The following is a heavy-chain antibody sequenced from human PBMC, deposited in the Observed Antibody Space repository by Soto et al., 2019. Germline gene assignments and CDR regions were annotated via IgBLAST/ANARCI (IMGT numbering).Heavy chain of an antibody. CDR3: AKDNRWDCSSTSCGMDV. CDR1: GFTFSSYA. J-gene: IGHJ6*02. CDR2: ISGSGGST. V-gene: IGHV3-23*01. Sequence: EVQLLESGGGLVQPGGSLRLSCAASGFTFSSYAMSWVRQAPGKGLEWVSAISGSGGSTYYADSVKGRFTISRDNSKNTLYLQMNSLRAEDTAVYYCAKDNRWDCSSTSCGMDVWGQGTTVTVSS. D-gene: IGHD2-2*01.